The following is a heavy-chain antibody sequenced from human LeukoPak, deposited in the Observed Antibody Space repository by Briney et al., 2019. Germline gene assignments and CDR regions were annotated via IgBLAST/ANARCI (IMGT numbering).Heavy chain of an antibody. CDR3: ARDVPHNWFDT. CDR2: INSGGGGA. V-gene: IGHV3-74*01. J-gene: IGHJ5*02. CDR1: GITFGNNW. Sequence: GGSLRLSCAASGITFGNNWMHWVRQGPGKGLVWISRINSGGGGAIYADSVKGRFTVSRDNAKNTLYLQMNSLRAEDTAVYYCARDVPHNWFDTWGQGTLVTVSS.